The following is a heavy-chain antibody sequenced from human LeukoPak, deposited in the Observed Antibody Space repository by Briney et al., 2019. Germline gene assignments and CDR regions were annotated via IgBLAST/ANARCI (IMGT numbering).Heavy chain of an antibody. Sequence: ASVKVSCKASGYTFTSYGISWVRHAPGQGLEWMGWISAYNGNTNYAQKVQGRVTMTTDTSTSTAYMELRSLRSDDTAVYYCASPSSGYRYYFDYWGQGTLVTVSS. V-gene: IGHV1-18*01. D-gene: IGHD3-22*01. CDR1: GYTFTSYG. CDR2: ISAYNGNT. CDR3: ASPSSGYRYYFDY. J-gene: IGHJ4*02.